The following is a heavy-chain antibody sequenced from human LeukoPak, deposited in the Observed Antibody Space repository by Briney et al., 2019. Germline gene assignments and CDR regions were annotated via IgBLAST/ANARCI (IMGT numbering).Heavy chain of an antibody. J-gene: IGHJ4*02. V-gene: IGHV4-34*01. CDR3: AVGITILGVAASFDS. Sequence: SETLSLTCAVYGASYNAYYWSWIRQPPGKGLEWIGDIDHRGTATYNPSLKSRLTISADASKNQFSLKLNSVTDADTAVYYCAVGITILGVAASFDSRGQGNLVIVSS. CDR1: GASYNAYY. CDR2: IDHRGTA. D-gene: IGHD3-3*01.